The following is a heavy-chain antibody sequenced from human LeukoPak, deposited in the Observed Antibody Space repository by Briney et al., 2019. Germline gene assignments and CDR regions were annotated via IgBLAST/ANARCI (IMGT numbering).Heavy chain of an antibody. CDR1: GGSISSYY. J-gene: IGHJ5*02. CDR3: ARDVNWLDP. V-gene: IGHV4-59*01. CDR2: IYYSGST. Sequence: SETLSLTCTVSGGSISSYYWSWIRQPPGKGLEWIGYIYYSGSTNYNPSLKSRVTISVDTSKNQFSLKLSSVTAADTAVYYCARDVNWLDPWGQGTLVTVSS.